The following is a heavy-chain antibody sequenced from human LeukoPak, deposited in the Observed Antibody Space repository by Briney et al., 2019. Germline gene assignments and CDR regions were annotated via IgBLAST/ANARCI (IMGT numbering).Heavy chain of an antibody. D-gene: IGHD3-9*01. V-gene: IGHV4-34*01. CDR1: GGSFGGYY. CDR2: INHSGST. Sequence: SETLSLTCAVYGGSFGGYYWSWIRQPPGKGLEWIGEINHSGSTNYNPSLKSRVTISVDTSKNQFSLKLSSVTAADTAVYYCARGPGDILTGPNWFDPWGQGTLVTVSS. CDR3: ARGPGDILTGPNWFDP. J-gene: IGHJ5*02.